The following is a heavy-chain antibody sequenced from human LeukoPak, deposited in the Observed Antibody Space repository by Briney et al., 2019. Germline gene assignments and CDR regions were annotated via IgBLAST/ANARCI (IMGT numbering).Heavy chain of an antibody. CDR1: GFTFSRYA. J-gene: IGHJ4*02. V-gene: IGHV3-23*01. CDR2: ISDSGGST. D-gene: IGHD3-22*01. CDR3: AEYYYYDSSGYQQYYFDY. Sequence: GGSLRLSCAASGFTFSRYAMSWVHHAPGKGLEWVSGISDSGGSTYYADSVKGRFTISRDNSRNTLYLQMNSLRAEDTAVYYCAEYYYYDSSGYQQYYFDYWGQGTLVTVSS.